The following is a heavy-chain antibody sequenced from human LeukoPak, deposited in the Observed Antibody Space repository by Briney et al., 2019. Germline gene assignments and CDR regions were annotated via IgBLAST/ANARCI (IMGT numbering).Heavy chain of an antibody. J-gene: IGHJ6*04. CDR1: GFSFSDST. CDR3: TRCSWNYYYYGMDV. Sequence: PGGSLKLSCAASGFSFSDSTMHWVRQASGKGLEWVGRIRSKDISYATEYAASVKGRFTISRDDSKNTAYLQMNSLKTEDTAVYYCTRCSWNYYYYGMDVWGKGTTVTVSS. V-gene: IGHV3-73*01. D-gene: IGHD6-13*01. CDR2: IRSKDISYAT.